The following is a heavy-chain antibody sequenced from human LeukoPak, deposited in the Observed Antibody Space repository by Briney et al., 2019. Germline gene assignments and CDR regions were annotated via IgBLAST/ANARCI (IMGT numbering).Heavy chain of an antibody. V-gene: IGHV3-53*01. CDR3: ARDLAWYSGYDYYYYGMDV. CDR1: GFIVSSNY. J-gene: IGHJ6*02. Sequence: GGSLRLSCAASGFIVSSNYMSWVRQAPGKGLEWVSVIYSAGSTYYADSVKGRFTMSRDDSKNTVYLQTNSLRVEDTAVYYCARDLAWYSGYDYYYYGMDVWGQGTTVTVSS. CDR2: IYSAGST. D-gene: IGHD5-12*01.